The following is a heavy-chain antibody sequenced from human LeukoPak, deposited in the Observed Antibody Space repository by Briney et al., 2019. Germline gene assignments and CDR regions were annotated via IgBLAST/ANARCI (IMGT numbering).Heavy chain of an antibody. CDR3: ARGEPFFDY. D-gene: IGHD1-14*01. CDR1: GGSLSSAGYY. V-gene: IGHV4-30-2*01. J-gene: IGHJ4*02. Sequence: SETLSLTCTVSGGSLSSAGYYWSWIRQPPGKGLEWIGYIYHTGTTYYTPSLKSRVTISVDRSKNQFSLKLTSVTAADTAVYYCARGEPFFDYWGQGTLVTVSS. CDR2: IYHTGTT.